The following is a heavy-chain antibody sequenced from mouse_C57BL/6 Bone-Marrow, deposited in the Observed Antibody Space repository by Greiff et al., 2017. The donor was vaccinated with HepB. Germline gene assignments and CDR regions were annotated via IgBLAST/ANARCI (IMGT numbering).Heavy chain of an antibody. CDR3: TPLTTVVARDAMDY. CDR2: IRNKANNHAT. CDR1: GFTFSDAW. D-gene: IGHD1-1*01. J-gene: IGHJ4*01. V-gene: IGHV6-6*01. Sequence: DVKLQESGGGLVQPGGSMKLSCAASGFTFSDAWMDWVRQSPEKGLEWVAEIRNKANNHATYYAESVKGRFTISRDDSKSSVYLQMNSLRDEDTGSYYCTPLTTVVARDAMDYWGQGTSVTVSS.